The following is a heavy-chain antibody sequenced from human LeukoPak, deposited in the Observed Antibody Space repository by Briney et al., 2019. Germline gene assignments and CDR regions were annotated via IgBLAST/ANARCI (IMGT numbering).Heavy chain of an antibody. CDR1: GYTLTELS. Sequence: ASVKVSCKVSGYTLTELSMHWVRQAPGKGLEWMGGFDPEDGETIYAQKFQGRVTMTEDTSTDTAYMELSSLRSEDTAVYYCATVKFGLSFRITGRNGAFDIWGQGTMVTVSS. D-gene: IGHD1-14*01. V-gene: IGHV1-24*01. CDR2: FDPEDGET. CDR3: ATVKFGLSFRITGRNGAFDI. J-gene: IGHJ3*02.